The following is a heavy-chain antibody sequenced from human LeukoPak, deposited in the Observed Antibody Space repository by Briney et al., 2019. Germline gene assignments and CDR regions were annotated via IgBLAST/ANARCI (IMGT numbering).Heavy chain of an antibody. CDR3: ARASYEHYYDSSGYYYAFDY. CDR1: GGTFSSYA. J-gene: IGHJ4*02. D-gene: IGHD3-22*01. Sequence: SVKVSCKASGGTFSSYAISWVRQAPGQGLEWMGGIIPIFGTANYAQKFQGRVTITADESTSTAYMELSSLRSEDTAVYYCARASYEHYYDSSGYYYAFDYWGQGTLVTVSS. V-gene: IGHV1-69*13. CDR2: IIPIFGTA.